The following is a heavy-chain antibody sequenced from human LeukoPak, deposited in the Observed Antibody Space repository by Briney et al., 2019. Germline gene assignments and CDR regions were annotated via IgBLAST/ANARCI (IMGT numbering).Heavy chain of an antibody. D-gene: IGHD3-10*01. CDR1: GFAFSSYA. Sequence: GGSLRLSCAASGFAFSSYALHWVRQAPGKGLVWVAFISYDGSNKYYADSVKGRFTISRDNSKNTLYLQMNSLRAEDTAVYYCARDPGGFPFDYWGQGTLVTVSS. V-gene: IGHV3-30*04. CDR2: ISYDGSNK. CDR3: ARDPGGFPFDY. J-gene: IGHJ4*02.